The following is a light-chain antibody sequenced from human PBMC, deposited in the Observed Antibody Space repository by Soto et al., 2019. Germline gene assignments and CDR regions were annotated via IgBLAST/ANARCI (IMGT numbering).Light chain of an antibody. CDR2: SNN. V-gene: IGLV1-44*01. J-gene: IGLJ2*01. CDR3: AAWDDSLNGVV. Sequence: QSVLTQPPSASGTPGQRVTISCSGSSFNVGGNTVNWYQQVTGTAPKLLINSNNQRPSGVPDRFSGSKSGTSASLAISGLQSEDEADYYSAAWDDSLNGVVFGGGTK. CDR1: SFNVGGNT.